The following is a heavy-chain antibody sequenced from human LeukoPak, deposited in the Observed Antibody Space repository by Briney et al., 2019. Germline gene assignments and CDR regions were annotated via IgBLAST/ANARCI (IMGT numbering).Heavy chain of an antibody. CDR1: GFTFSSYG. J-gene: IGHJ4*02. D-gene: IGHD3-10*01. CDR3: AKDLGAITMVRGVIGY. CDR2: ISYDGSNK. V-gene: IGHV3-30*18. Sequence: GGSLRLSCAASGFTFSSYGMHWVRQAPGKGLEWVAVISYDGSNKYYADSVKGRFTISRDNSKNTLYLQMNSLRAEDTAVYYCAKDLGAITMVRGVIGYWGQGTLVTVSS.